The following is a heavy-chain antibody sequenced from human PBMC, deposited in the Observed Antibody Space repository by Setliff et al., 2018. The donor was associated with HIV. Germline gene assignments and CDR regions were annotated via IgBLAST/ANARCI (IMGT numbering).Heavy chain of an antibody. Sequence: SETLSLTCTVSGGSISSTHYYWGWIRQTPGKGREWIGSIYYSGTTYYNPSLKSRVTMSVDTSTSRPSLKVHSVTAADTAMYYCARGSHGTSWTDYWGQGTLVTVSS. CDR2: IYYSGTT. D-gene: IGHD6-13*01. V-gene: IGHV4-39*07. CDR3: ARGSHGTSWTDY. CDR1: GGSISSTHYY. J-gene: IGHJ4*02.